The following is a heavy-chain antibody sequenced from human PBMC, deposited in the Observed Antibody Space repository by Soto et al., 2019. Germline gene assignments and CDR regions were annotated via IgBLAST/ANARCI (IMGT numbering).Heavy chain of an antibody. CDR3: ARYLYGSGIWYLNL. CDR1: GDSVRNGNHY. CDR2: IYYTGRT. Sequence: QVQLQESGPGLVKPSETLSLSCTVSGDSVRNGNHYWSWIRQPPGKGLEWIGYIYYTGRTNYNPSLKSRVTMSLDASNNQFSLKMASVTAADTALYYCARYLYGSGIWYLNLWGRGTPVTVSS. V-gene: IGHV4-61*01. D-gene: IGHD3-10*01. J-gene: IGHJ2*01.